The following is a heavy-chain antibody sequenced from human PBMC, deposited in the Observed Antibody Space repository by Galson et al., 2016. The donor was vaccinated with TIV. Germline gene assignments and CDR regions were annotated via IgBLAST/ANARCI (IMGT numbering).Heavy chain of an antibody. CDR3: ATYCSSTTFLFDP. CDR2: IYYSGSA. V-gene: IGHV4-39*01. D-gene: IGHD2-2*01. J-gene: IGHJ5*02. Sequence: SETLSLTCTVSGGSISSTSYYWGWIRQPPGKGLEWIGNIYYSGSAYYNPSLKSRVTISVDTSKNQFSLKLSSVTAADTAVYYCATYCSSTTFLFDPWGQGTLVTVSS. CDR1: GGSISSTSYY.